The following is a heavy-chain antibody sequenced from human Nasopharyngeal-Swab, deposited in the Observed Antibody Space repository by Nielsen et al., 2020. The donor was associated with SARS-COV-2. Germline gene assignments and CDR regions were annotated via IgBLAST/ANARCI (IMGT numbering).Heavy chain of an antibody. J-gene: IGHJ4*02. CDR2: ISGSGGST. CDR3: AKDQGVESPLWFDY. CDR1: GFTFSSYA. D-gene: IGHD4-23*01. V-gene: IGHV3-23*01. Sequence: GESLKISCTASGFTFSSYAMSWVRQAPGKGLEWVSEISGSGGSTYYAESVKGRFTISRDNSKNTLYLQMSSLRAEDTAIYYCAKDQGVESPLWFDYWGQGTLLTVSS.